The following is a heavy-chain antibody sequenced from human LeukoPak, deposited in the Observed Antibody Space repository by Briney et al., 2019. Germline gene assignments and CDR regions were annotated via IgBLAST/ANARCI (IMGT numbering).Heavy chain of an antibody. CDR3: ARGGHYDILTGYYSPDY. Sequence: ASVKVSCKASGYTFTSYYMHWVRQAPGQGLEWMGIINPSGGSTSYAQKFQGRVTMTRDTSTSTVYMELSSLRSEDAAVYYCARGGHYDILTGYYSPDYWGQGTLVTVSS. D-gene: IGHD3-9*01. V-gene: IGHV1-46*01. CDR2: INPSGGST. CDR1: GYTFTSYY. J-gene: IGHJ4*02.